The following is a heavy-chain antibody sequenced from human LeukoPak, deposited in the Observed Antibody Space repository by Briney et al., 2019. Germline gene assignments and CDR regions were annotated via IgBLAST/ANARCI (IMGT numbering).Heavy chain of an antibody. CDR3: ARGHVQSRSYYYDSSGYYYFDY. J-gene: IGHJ4*02. Sequence: LRLSCAASGFTFSSYAMHWVRQPPGKGLEWIGEINHSGSTNYNPSLKSRVTISVDTSKNQFSLKLSSVTAADTAVYYCARGHVQSRSYYYDSSGYYYFDYWGQGTLVTVSS. CDR2: INHSGST. V-gene: IGHV4-34*01. CDR1: GFTFSSYA. D-gene: IGHD3-22*01.